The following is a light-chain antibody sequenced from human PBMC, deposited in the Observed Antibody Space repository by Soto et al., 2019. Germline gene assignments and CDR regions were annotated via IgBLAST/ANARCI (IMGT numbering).Light chain of an antibody. CDR1: TGAVTSGNY. Sequence: QTVVTQEPSLTVSPGGTVTLTCGSSTGAVTSGNYPNWIQQKPGQAPRTLIYSISNKHSWTPARVSGSLLGGKAALTLSGVQPEDEAEYYCLLYFGGTVLFGPGTKLTVL. J-gene: IGLJ1*01. V-gene: IGLV7-43*01. CDR3: LLYFGGTVL. CDR2: SIS.